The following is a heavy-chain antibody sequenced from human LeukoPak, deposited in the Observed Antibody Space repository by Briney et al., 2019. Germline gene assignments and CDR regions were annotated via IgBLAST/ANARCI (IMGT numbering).Heavy chain of an antibody. V-gene: IGHV1-18*01. J-gene: IGHJ5*02. D-gene: IGHD6-13*01. CDR2: ISAYNGNT. CDR1: GYTFTSYG. CDR3: ARDRVSSTSPNWFDP. Sequence: ASVKVSCKASGYTFTSYGISWVQQAPGQGLEWMGWISAYNGNTNYAQKLQGRVTMTTDTSTSTAYMELRSLRSDDTAVYYCARDRVSSTSPNWFDPWGQGTLVTVSS.